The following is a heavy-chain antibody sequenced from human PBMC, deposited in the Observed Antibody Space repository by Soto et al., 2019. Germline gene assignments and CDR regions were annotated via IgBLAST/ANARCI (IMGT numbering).Heavy chain of an antibody. Sequence: EVQLVESGGALVQPGGSLRLSCAASGFTFSNYWMHWVRQAPGKGLVWISRMNSDGSNTVYADAVKGRFTISRDNAKNTWFLLMNSLRVEDTAVYYCSIRKGGVSKGTTTYWGQGPLVPVSS. J-gene: IGHJ4*02. V-gene: IGHV3-74*01. CDR2: MNSDGSNT. CDR3: SIRKGGVSKGTTTY. CDR1: GFTFSNYW. D-gene: IGHD4-17*01.